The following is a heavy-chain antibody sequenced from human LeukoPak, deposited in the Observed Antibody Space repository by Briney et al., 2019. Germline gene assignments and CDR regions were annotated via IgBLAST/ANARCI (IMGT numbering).Heavy chain of an antibody. D-gene: IGHD6-13*01. V-gene: IGHV3-23*01. CDR3: AKDLVGSSSRDY. CDR1: GFTFSSYS. Sequence: GGSLRLSCAASGFTFSSYSMNWVRQAPGKGLEWVSAISGSGGSTYYADSVKGRFTISRDNSKNTLYLQMNSLRAEDTAVYYCAKDLVGSSSRDYWGQGTLVTVSS. CDR2: ISGSGGST. J-gene: IGHJ4*02.